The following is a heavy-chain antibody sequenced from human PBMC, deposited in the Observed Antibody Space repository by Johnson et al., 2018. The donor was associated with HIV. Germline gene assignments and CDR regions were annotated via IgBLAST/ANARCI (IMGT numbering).Heavy chain of an antibody. CDR3: ARPRGAVAGTYAFDI. V-gene: IGHV3-7*01. Sequence: VKLVESGGGLVQPGGSLRLSCAASGFTFSSYWMSWVRQAPGKGLEWVANIKQDGSEKYYVDSVKGRITISRDNAKNSLYLQMNSLRAEDTAVYYCARPRGAVAGTYAFDIWGQGTMVTVSS. CDR1: GFTFSSYW. D-gene: IGHD6-19*01. CDR2: IKQDGSEK. J-gene: IGHJ3*02.